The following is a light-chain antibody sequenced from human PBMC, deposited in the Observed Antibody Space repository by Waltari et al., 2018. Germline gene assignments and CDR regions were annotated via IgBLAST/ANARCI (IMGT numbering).Light chain of an antibody. Sequence: EIVLTQSPATLSLSPGERAFLSCRASQSVSRDLAWYRQKPGQAPRLLIFDASIRATGTPARFSGSGSGTDFTLTISSLEPEDFAVYYCQQRRDWPLTFGGGTKVEIK. CDR3: QQRRDWPLT. CDR1: QSVSRD. CDR2: DAS. J-gene: IGKJ4*01. V-gene: IGKV3-11*01.